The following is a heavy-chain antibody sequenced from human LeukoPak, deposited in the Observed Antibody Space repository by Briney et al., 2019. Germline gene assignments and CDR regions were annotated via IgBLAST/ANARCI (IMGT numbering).Heavy chain of an antibody. J-gene: IGHJ4*02. CDR1: GGSFSGYY. CDR3: ARARIAAAAPHFDY. CDR2: INHSGRT. Sequence: PETRSLTCAVYGGSFSGYYWSWVRQPPGKGREWIGEINHSGRTNNNPSLKGRVTISADTSNTQFSLKLSSVPAADTAVYYCARARIAAAAPHFDYWGQGTLVTVSS. D-gene: IGHD6-13*01. V-gene: IGHV4-34*01.